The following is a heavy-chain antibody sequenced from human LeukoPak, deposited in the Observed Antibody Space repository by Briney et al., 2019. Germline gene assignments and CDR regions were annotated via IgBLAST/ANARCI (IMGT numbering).Heavy chain of an antibody. CDR2: ISTSSNYI. D-gene: IGHD1-26*01. CDR3: ARGVGASAPDAFDI. Sequence: GGSLRLSCTASGFTFSTYNMNWVRQAPGKGLELVSSISTSSNYIYYADSVKGRFTISRDNAKNSLYLQMNSLRVEDTDVYYCARGVGASAPDAFDIWGQGTMVTVSS. J-gene: IGHJ3*02. CDR1: GFTFSTYN. V-gene: IGHV3-21*01.